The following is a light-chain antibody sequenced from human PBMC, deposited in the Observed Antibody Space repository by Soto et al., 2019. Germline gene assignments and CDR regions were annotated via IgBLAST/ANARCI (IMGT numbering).Light chain of an antibody. CDR2: GAS. CDR1: ETVTNNY. V-gene: IGKV3-20*01. CDR3: QQTAYAPLT. Sequence: IVLMQSPGTLTLSPGEKATLSCRASETVTNNYLAWYQQKPGQAPRLLIHGASIRTTGIPDRFSGSGSGTDFTLTISSLEPEDSAVYYCQQTAYAPLTFGGGTKVDIK. J-gene: IGKJ4*01.